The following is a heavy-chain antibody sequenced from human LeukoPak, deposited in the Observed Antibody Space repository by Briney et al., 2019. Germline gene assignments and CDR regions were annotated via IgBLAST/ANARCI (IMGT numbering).Heavy chain of an antibody. CDR1: GYTFTSYA. V-gene: IGHV1-3*01. CDR3: AREDSSSWYPAAFDI. J-gene: IGHJ3*02. Sequence: GSSVKVSCKASGYTFTSYAMHWVRQAPGQRLEWMGWINAGNGNTKYSQKFQGRVTITRDTSASTAYMELSSLRSEDTAVYYCAREDSSSWYPAAFDIWGQGTMVTVPS. CDR2: INAGNGNT. D-gene: IGHD6-13*01.